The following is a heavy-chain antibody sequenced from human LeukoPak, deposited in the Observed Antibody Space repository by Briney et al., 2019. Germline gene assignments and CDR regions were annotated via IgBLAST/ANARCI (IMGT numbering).Heavy chain of an antibody. CDR2: INPNSGGT. J-gene: IGHJ4*02. CDR3: ARDGGRGYVGY. V-gene: IGHV1-2*02. CDR1: GYTFTGYY. D-gene: IGHD5-18*01. Sequence: GASVKVSCKASGYTFTGYYMHWVRQAPGQGLEWMGWINPNSGGTDYGQKFQGRVTMTRDTSISTAYMELSRLRSDDTAVYYCARDGGRGYVGYWGQGTLVTVSS.